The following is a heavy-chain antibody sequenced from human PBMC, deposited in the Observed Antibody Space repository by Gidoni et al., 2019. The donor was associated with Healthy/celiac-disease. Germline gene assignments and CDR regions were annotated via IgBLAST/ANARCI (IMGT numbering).Heavy chain of an antibody. CDR1: GFTVSSHY. V-gene: IGHV3-53*01. CDR2: IYSGGST. Sequence: EVQLVESGGGLIQPGGSLRLSCAASGFTVSSHYMSWVRQAPGKGLEWVSVIYSGGSTYYADSVKGRFTISRDNSKNTLYLQMNSLRAEDTAVYYCARVGAYDFWSGKFDYWGQGTLVTVSS. J-gene: IGHJ4*02. CDR3: ARVGAYDFWSGKFDY. D-gene: IGHD3-3*01.